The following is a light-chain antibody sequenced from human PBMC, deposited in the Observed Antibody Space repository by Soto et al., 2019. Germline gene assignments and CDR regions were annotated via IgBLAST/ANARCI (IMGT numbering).Light chain of an antibody. V-gene: IGKV1-16*01. CDR1: QGISNH. Sequence: DLQLKKSPSSLSASVGDRVTITCRASQGISNHLAWFQQKPEKAPKSLIYAASSLQSVVPSMFSGSGSGTEFTLTISSLQPEDCAPYYCQQYKSYPVTFGQGTKVDI. J-gene: IGKJ1*01. CDR3: QQYKSYPVT. CDR2: AAS.